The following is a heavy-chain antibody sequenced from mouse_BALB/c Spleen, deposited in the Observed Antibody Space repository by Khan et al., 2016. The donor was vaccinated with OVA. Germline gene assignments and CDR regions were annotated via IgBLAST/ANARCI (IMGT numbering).Heavy chain of an antibody. CDR2: INPSSGYT. Sequence: QVQLQQSGAELARPGASVKMSCKASGYTFTNYTMHWVKQRPGQGLEWIGYINPSSGYTNYNQKFKDKATLTADKSSSTAYMQLNSLTSEDSAVYYCARIYYDYDGYYAMDYWGQGTSVIVSS. J-gene: IGHJ4*01. V-gene: IGHV1-4*01. CDR3: ARIYYDYDGYYAMDY. CDR1: GYTFTNYT. D-gene: IGHD2-4*01.